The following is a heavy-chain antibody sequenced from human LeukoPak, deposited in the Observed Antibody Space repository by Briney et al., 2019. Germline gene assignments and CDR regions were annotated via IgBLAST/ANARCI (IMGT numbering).Heavy chain of an antibody. CDR3: ARYYDFWNGYYSNDAVDI. CDR1: GFTFTRFW. J-gene: IGHJ3*02. V-gene: IGHV3-7*01. CDR2: IKQDGSDK. D-gene: IGHD3-3*01. Sequence: GGSLRLSCVASGFTFTRFWMSWVRQAPGKGLEWVASIKQDGSDKYYVDSVKGRFTISRDNAKNSLCLHMNSLRAEDTAVYFCARYYDFWNGYYSNDAVDIWGQGTMVTVSS.